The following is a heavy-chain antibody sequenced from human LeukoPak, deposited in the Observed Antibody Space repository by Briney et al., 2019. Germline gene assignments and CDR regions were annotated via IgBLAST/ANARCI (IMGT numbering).Heavy chain of an antibody. D-gene: IGHD4-17*01. V-gene: IGHV3-30*02. CDR3: AKGISAYGDYVSFDY. CDR1: GFTFSSYG. J-gene: IGHJ4*02. CDR2: IRYDGSNK. Sequence: GGSLRLSCAASGFTFSSYGMHWVRQAPGKGLEWVAFIRYDGSNKYYADSVKGRFTISRDNSKNTLYLQMNSLRAEDTAVYYCAKGISAYGDYVSFDYWGQGTLVTVSS.